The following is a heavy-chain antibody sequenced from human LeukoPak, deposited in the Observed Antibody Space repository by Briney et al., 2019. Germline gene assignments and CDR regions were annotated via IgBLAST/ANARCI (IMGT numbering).Heavy chain of an antibody. V-gene: IGHV4-4*08. CDR2: IYSSGST. J-gene: IGHJ4*02. CDR3: ARVTGGSGSPQVDY. Sequence: SETLSLTCNVSGGSIRGYYWSWIRQPPGKGLEWIGYIYSSGSTNYNPSLKSRVTISVDTSENQFSLKLSSVTAADTAVYYCARVTGGSGSPQVDYWGQGTLVTVSS. D-gene: IGHD3-10*01. CDR1: GGSIRGYY.